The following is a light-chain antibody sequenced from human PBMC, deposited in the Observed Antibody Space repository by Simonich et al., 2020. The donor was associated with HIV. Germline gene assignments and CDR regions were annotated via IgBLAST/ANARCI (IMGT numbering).Light chain of an antibody. J-gene: IGKJ2*01. CDR2: GAS. CDR1: QSISNN. CDR3: QQYNNWPLF. V-gene: IGKV3-15*01. Sequence: EVVLTQSPATLAVSPWERATLSCRASQSISNNLACYQQKPGQAPRLLIYGASTRATGIPARFSGSGSGTEFTLTISSMQSEDFAVYYCQQYNNWPLFFGQGTKLEIK.